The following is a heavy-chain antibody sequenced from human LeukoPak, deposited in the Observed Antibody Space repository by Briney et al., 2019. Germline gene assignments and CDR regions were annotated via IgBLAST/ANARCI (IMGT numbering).Heavy chain of an antibody. CDR3: ARRVDYDILTMEAIHAFDI. CDR2: INPSGGST. Sequence: ASVKVSCKASGYTFTSYGISWVRQAPGQGLEWMGIINPSGGSTSYAQKFQGRVTMTTDTSTSTAYMELRSLRSDDTAVYYCARRVDYDILTMEAIHAFDIWGQGTMVTVSS. D-gene: IGHD3-9*01. V-gene: IGHV1-18*01. CDR1: GYTFTSYG. J-gene: IGHJ3*02.